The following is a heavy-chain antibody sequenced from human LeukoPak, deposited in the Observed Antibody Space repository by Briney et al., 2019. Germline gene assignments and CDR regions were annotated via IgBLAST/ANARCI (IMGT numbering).Heavy chain of an antibody. J-gene: IGHJ4*02. CDR1: GFTFSSYA. CDR3: AREYAAAGYFDY. CDR2: ISYDGSNK. V-gene: IGHV3-30*04. D-gene: IGHD6-13*01. Sequence: GRSLRLSYAASGFTFSSYAMHWVRQAPGKGLEWVAVISYDGSNKYYADSVKGRFTISRDNSKNTLYLQMNSLRAEDTAVYYCAREYAAAGYFDYWGQGTLVTVSS.